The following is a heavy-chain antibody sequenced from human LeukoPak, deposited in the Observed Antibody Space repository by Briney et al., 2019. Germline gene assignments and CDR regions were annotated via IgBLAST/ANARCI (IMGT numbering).Heavy chain of an antibody. CDR3: ARYNVLAMRAYDI. J-gene: IGHJ3*02. CDR1: GFTFSTDN. D-gene: IGHD1-14*01. V-gene: IGHV3-21*06. Sequence: PGGSLRLSCVASGFTFSTDNMNWVRQAPGKGLDWVAFIDAGGSYIQYADSVKGRFIISRDNAQNSLLLEVNSLRVEDTAVYYCARYNVLAMRAYDIWGQGTMVTVSS. CDR2: IDAGGSYI.